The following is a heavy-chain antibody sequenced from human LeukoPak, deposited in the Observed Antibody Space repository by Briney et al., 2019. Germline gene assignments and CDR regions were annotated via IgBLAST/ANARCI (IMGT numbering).Heavy chain of an antibody. D-gene: IGHD1-14*01. CDR3: ARDGSYRHFDF. CDR2: IRGSGGST. CDR1: GFTFSSYA. J-gene: IGHJ4*02. V-gene: IGHV3-23*01. Sequence: GGSLRLSCAASGFTFSSYAMSWVRQAPGKGLEWVSAIRGSGGSTYYADSVKGRFTISRDNSKNTLYLQMNSLRVDDTAVYYCARDGSYRHFDFWGQGTLVTVSS.